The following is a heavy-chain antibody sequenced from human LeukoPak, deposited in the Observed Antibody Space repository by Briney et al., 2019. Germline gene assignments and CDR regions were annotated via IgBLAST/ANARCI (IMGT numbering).Heavy chain of an antibody. Sequence: TGGSLRLSCAASGFTFSSYAMCWVRQAPGKGLEWVSAISGSGGSTYYADSVKGRFTISRDNSKNTLYLQMNSLRAEDTAVYYCARGGNSDWYYFHYWGQGTLVTVSS. CDR3: ARGGNSDWYYFHY. D-gene: IGHD6-19*01. V-gene: IGHV3-23*01. CDR1: GFTFSSYA. J-gene: IGHJ4*02. CDR2: ISGSGGST.